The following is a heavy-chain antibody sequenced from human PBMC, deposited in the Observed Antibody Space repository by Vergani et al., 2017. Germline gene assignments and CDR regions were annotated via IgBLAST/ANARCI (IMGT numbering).Heavy chain of an antibody. CDR1: GFTFSNAW. CDR3: TRYYDFWSGYRFNYMDV. CDR2: IKSKTDGGTT. Sequence: EVQLVESGGGLVKPGGSLRLSCAASGFTFSNAWMSWVRQAPGKGLEWVGRIKSKTDGGTTDYAAPVKGRFIISRDDSKNTLYLQMNSLKTEDTAVYYCTRYYDFWSGYRFNYMDVWGKGTTVTVSS. D-gene: IGHD3-3*01. J-gene: IGHJ6*03. V-gene: IGHV3-15*01.